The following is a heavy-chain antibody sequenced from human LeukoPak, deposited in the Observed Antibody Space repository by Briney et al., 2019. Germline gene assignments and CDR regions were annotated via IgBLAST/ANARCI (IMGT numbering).Heavy chain of an antibody. CDR2: ISSSGATI. CDR1: GFTFSSYE. Sequence: PGGSLRLSCAASGFTFSSYEMNWVRQAPGKGLEWVSYISSSGATIYYADSLKGRFTISRDNSKNTLYLQMNSLRAEDTAVYYCARVWELSFDYWGQGTLVTVSS. CDR3: ARVWELSFDY. V-gene: IGHV3-48*03. D-gene: IGHD1-26*01. J-gene: IGHJ4*02.